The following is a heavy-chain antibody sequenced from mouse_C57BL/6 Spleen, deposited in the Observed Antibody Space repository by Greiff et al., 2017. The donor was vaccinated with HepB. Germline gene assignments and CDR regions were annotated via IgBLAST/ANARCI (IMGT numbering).Heavy chain of an antibody. Sequence: EVQLQQSGPVLVKPGASVKMSCKASGYTFTDYYMNWVKQSHGKSLEWIGVINPYNGGTSYNQKFKGKATLTVDKSSSTAYMELNSLTSEDSAVYYCARGGITTVVDYWGQGTTLTVSS. D-gene: IGHD1-1*01. CDR2: INPYNGGT. J-gene: IGHJ2*01. V-gene: IGHV1-19*01. CDR3: ARGGITTVVDY. CDR1: GYTFTDYY.